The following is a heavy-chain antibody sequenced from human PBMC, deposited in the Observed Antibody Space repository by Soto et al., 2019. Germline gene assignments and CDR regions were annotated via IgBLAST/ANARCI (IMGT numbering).Heavy chain of an antibody. CDR3: AKDRSTVAGSGMDV. Sequence: GGSLRLSXAASGFTFSSYGMHWVRQAPGKGLEWVAVISYDGSNKYYADSVKGRFTISRDNSKNTLYLQMNSLRAEDTAVYYCAKDRSTVAGSGMDVWGQGTTVTVSS. D-gene: IGHD6-19*01. CDR1: GFTFSSYG. V-gene: IGHV3-30*18. CDR2: ISYDGSNK. J-gene: IGHJ6*02.